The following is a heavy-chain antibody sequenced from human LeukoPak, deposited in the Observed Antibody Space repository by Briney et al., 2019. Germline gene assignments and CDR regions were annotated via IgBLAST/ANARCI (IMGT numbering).Heavy chain of an antibody. J-gene: IGHJ6*04. CDR3: AKAVGFCCSTNCYGYYYYGMDV. D-gene: IGHD2-2*01. CDR1: GFTSSTYA. V-gene: IGHV3-23*01. CDR2: ITGGDGGT. Sequence: GGSLRLSCAACGFTSSTYAMTWVRQAPGRGLQWVSSITGGDGGTYYADSVKGQFTISRDTSKNTLYLQMNSLRAEDSAVYYCAKAVGFCCSTNCYGYYYYGMDVWGKGTTVTVSS.